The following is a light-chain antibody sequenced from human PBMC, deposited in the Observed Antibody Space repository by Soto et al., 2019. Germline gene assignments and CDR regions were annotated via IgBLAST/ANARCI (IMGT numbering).Light chain of an antibody. CDR3: SSYTSSSTLPYV. V-gene: IGLV2-14*01. CDR1: SSDVGGYNY. Sequence: HCALTQPASVSGSPGQSITISCTGTSSDVGGYNYVSWYQQHPGKAPKLMIYDVSNRPSGVSNRFSGSKSGNTASLTISGLQAEDEADYYCSSYTSSSTLPYVFGTGTQLTVL. J-gene: IGLJ1*01. CDR2: DVS.